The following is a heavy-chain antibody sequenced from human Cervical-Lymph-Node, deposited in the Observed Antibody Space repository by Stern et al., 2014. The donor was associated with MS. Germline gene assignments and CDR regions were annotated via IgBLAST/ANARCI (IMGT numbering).Heavy chain of an antibody. D-gene: IGHD3-9*01. J-gene: IGHJ4*02. Sequence: MQLGDSGAEVKKPGSSGKVSCTASGGTFSSYAISWARQAPGHGLEWMGGITPIFGTANYAQKFQGRVTITADESTSTAYMELSSLRSEDTAVYYCARERDLTGLDYWGQGTLVTVSS. CDR3: ARERDLTGLDY. CDR1: GGTFSSYA. CDR2: ITPIFGTA. V-gene: IGHV1-69*01.